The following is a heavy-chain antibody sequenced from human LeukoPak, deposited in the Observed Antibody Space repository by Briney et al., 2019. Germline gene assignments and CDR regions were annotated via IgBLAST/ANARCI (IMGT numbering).Heavy chain of an antibody. CDR2: INPNSGGT. CDR3: ARGRVVVVVDAFDI. Sequence: ASVKVSCKAAGYTLTGYYMHWVRQAPGQGLEWMGWINPNSGGTNYAQKFQGRVTMTRDTSISTAYMELSRLRSDDTAVYYCARGRVVVVVDAFDIWGQGTMVTVSS. J-gene: IGHJ3*02. V-gene: IGHV1-2*02. CDR1: GYTLTGYY. D-gene: IGHD2-15*01.